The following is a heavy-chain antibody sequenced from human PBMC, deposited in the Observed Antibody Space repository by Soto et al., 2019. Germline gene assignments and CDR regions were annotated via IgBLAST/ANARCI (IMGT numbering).Heavy chain of an antibody. CDR1: GFTFSSYA. D-gene: IGHD6-19*01. Sequence: QVQLVESGGGVVQPGRSLRLSCAASGFTFSSYAMHWVRQAPGKGLEWVAVISYDGSNKYYADAVKGRFTISRDNSKNTLYLQMNSRRAGDTAVYYCAREVGQQWLGVNDYYGRDVWGQGTTVTVSS. CDR2: ISYDGSNK. J-gene: IGHJ6*02. CDR3: AREVGQQWLGVNDYYGRDV. V-gene: IGHV3-30-3*01.